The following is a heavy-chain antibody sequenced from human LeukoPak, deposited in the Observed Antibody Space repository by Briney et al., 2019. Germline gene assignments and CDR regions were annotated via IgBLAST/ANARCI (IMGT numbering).Heavy chain of an antibody. CDR1: GFTFSSYS. D-gene: IGHD2-2*01. Sequence: PGGSLRLSCAASGFTFSSYSMNWVRQAPGKGLEWVSSISSSSSYIYYADSVKGRFTISRDNAKNSLYLQMNSLRAEDTAVYYCATLEYCSSTTCYGNYYGMDVWGQGTTVTVSS. V-gene: IGHV3-21*01. CDR3: ATLEYCSSTTCYGNYYGMDV. CDR2: ISSSSSYI. J-gene: IGHJ6*02.